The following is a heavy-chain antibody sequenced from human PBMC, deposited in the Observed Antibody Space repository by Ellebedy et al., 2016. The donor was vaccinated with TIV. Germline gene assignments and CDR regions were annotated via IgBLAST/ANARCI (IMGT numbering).Heavy chain of an antibody. D-gene: IGHD3-16*01. CDR2: ISGTGGST. CDR1: GFTFSSYA. V-gene: IGHV3-23*01. Sequence: GESLKISXAASGFTFSSYAMSWVRQAPGKGLEWVSAISGTGGSTYYADSVKGRFTISRDNSRNTLYLLMNSLRAEDTALYYCAKYDYVWAAYYYYRMDVWGQGTTVTVSS. CDR3: AKYDYVWAAYYYYRMDV. J-gene: IGHJ6*02.